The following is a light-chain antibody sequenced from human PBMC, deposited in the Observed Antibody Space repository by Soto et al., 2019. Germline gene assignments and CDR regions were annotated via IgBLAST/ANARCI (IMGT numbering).Light chain of an antibody. Sequence: PGEGATLSCRASQNIGTYLVWLQQRPGQAPRLLIYDASNRATGVPAKFSGSGSGTDFTLTISSLEPEDFAVYYCQQRSDWPPLTFGGGTKVEIK. CDR3: QQRSDWPPLT. CDR1: QNIGTY. CDR2: DAS. J-gene: IGKJ4*01. V-gene: IGKV3-11*01.